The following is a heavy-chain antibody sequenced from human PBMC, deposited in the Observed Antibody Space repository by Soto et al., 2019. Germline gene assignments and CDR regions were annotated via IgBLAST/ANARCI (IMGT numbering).Heavy chain of an antibody. CDR1: GGSISSYY. CDR3: ARGSRVTWGSNNLFDY. D-gene: IGHD3-16*01. V-gene: IGHV4-59*01. J-gene: IGHJ4*02. CDR2: IHYSGST. Sequence: SETLSLTCTVSGGSISSYYWGWLRQPPGKGLEWIGYIHYSGSTNYNPSLKSRVTISVDTSKNQFSLKLSSVTAADTAVYYCARGSRVTWGSNNLFDYWGQGT.